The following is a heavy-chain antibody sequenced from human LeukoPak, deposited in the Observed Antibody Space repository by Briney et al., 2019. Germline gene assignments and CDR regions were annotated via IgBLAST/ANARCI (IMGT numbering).Heavy chain of an antibody. J-gene: IGHJ6*03. Sequence: ASVKVSCKASGYTFTSYAMNWVRQAPGQGLEWMGGILPSVGTAHSSQKFQGRVTITADKSTSTAYMELSSLTSEDTAVYYCYMDVWGKGTTVIISS. CDR2: ILPSVGTA. CDR1: GYTFTSYA. CDR3: YMDV. V-gene: IGHV1-69*06.